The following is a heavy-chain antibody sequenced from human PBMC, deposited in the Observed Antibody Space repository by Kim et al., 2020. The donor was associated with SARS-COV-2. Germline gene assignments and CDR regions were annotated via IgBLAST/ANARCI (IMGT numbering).Heavy chain of an antibody. D-gene: IGHD2-21*02. Sequence: GGSLRLSCAASGFTFSSYGMHWVRQAPGKGLEWVTVIWYDGSNKYYADSVKGRFTISRDNSKNTLYLQMNSLRAEDTAVYYCAREGKKVTRNWFDPWGQGTLVTGSS. CDR1: GFTFSSYG. V-gene: IGHV3-33*01. J-gene: IGHJ5*02. CDR3: AREGKKVTRNWFDP. CDR2: IWYDGSNK.